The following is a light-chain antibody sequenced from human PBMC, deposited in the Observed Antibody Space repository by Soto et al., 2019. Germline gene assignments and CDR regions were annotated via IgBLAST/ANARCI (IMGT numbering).Light chain of an antibody. CDR2: GNS. CDR1: SSNIGAGYD. Sequence: QSVLTQPPSVSGAPGQRVTISCTGSSSNIGAGYDVHWYQQLPGTAPKLLIYGNSNRPSGVPDRFSGSKSGTSASLAITGLQAEDEADYDCQSYDSSLSRLVFGGGTKLTVL. J-gene: IGLJ2*01. CDR3: QSYDSSLSRLV. V-gene: IGLV1-40*01.